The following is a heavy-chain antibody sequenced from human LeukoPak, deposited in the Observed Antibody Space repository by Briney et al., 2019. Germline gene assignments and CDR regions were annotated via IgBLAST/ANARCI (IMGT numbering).Heavy chain of an antibody. CDR3: ARATITMMVGIPADAFDI. J-gene: IGHJ3*02. CDR2: IYYSGNT. D-gene: IGHD3-22*01. V-gene: IGHV4-30-4*08. Sequence: LRLSCAASGFTFSSYSMNWVRQPPGKGLEWIGYIYYSGNTYYNPSLKSRVTISVDTSKKQFSLRLSSVTAADTAVYYCARATITMMVGIPADAFDIWGQGTMVTVSS. CDR1: GFTFSSYS.